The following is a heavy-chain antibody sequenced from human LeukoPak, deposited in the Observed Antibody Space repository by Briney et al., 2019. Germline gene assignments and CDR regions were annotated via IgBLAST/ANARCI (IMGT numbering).Heavy chain of an antibody. D-gene: IGHD3-16*02. CDR2: INTNTGNP. J-gene: IGHJ4*02. CDR3: ARGGTFGGVIANFDY. CDR1: GYTFTSYA. Sequence: ASVKVSCKASGYTFTSYAMNWVRQAPGQGLEWMGWINTNTGNPTYAQGFTGRFVFSLDTSVSTAYLQISSLKAEDTAVYYCARGGTFGGVIANFDYWGQGTLVTVSS. V-gene: IGHV7-4-1*02.